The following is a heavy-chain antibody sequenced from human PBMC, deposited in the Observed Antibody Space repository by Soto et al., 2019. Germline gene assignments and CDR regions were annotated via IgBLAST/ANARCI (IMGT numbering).Heavy chain of an antibody. CDR2: INHSGGT. CDR3: GRGNARNGYFAL. CDR1: GGSFSGYY. J-gene: IGHJ2*01. V-gene: IGHV4-34*01. D-gene: IGHD1-1*01. Sequence: QVQLQQWGAGLLKPSETLSLTCAVYGGSFSGYYWSWIRQPPGKGLEWIGEINHSGGTNYNPSLKRRLTISVGTSENQFSLKLSSVSAAGTAVDSCGRGNARNGYFALWGRGTLGTVSS.